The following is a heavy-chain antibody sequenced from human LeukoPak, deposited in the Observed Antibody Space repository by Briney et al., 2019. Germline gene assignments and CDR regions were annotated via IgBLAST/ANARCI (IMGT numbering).Heavy chain of an antibody. Sequence: GGSLRLSCVASGFTFSSYAMSWVRQAPGKGLEWVSAISGGGGSTYYADSVKGRFTISRDNSKNTLYLQMNSLRAEDTAVYYCAEDCGGDCYEGYWGQGTLVTVSS. CDR3: AEDCGGDCYEGY. CDR1: GFTFSSYA. D-gene: IGHD2-21*01. CDR2: ISGGGGST. V-gene: IGHV3-23*01. J-gene: IGHJ4*02.